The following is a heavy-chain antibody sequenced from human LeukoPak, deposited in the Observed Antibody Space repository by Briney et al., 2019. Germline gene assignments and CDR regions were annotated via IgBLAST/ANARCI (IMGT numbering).Heavy chain of an antibody. D-gene: IGHD5-24*01. J-gene: IGHJ4*02. Sequence: GGSLRLSCVASGFTVSSNYMSWVRQAPGKGLEWVSVIYSGGSTYYADSVKGRFTISRDNSKNSLYLQMNSLRAEDTAVYYCAREEMATISFDYWGQGTLVTVSS. CDR3: AREEMATISFDY. V-gene: IGHV3-66*01. CDR2: IYSGGST. CDR1: GFTVSSNY.